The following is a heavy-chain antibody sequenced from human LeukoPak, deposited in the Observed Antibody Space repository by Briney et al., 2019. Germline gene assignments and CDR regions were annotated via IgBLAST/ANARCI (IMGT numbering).Heavy chain of an antibody. CDR2: ISSSGSTK. J-gene: IGHJ4*02. D-gene: IGHD3-10*01. V-gene: IGHV3-48*03. Sequence: GGSLRLSCAASGFTFSSYEMNWVRQAPGKGLEWVSYISSSGSTKYYADSVKGRFTISRDNAKNSLYPQMNSLRADDTAVYYCARENRGFITRPIDYWGQGTLVTVSS. CDR3: ARENRGFITRPIDY. CDR1: GFTFSSYE.